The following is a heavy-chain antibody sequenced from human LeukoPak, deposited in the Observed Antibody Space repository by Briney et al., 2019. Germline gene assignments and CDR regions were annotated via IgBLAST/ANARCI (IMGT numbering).Heavy chain of an antibody. D-gene: IGHD1-7*01. CDR3: ARVNYDDYRYGMDV. V-gene: IGHV1-2*06. J-gene: IGHJ6*02. Sequence: ASVKVSCKASGYTFTGYHVHWVRQAPGQGLEWMGRISPNSGGTNYAQKFQGRVTITRDTSISTAYLVLSGLKSDDTAVYYRARVNYDDYRYGMDVWGQGTQVTVSS. CDR1: GYTFTGYH. CDR2: ISPNSGGT.